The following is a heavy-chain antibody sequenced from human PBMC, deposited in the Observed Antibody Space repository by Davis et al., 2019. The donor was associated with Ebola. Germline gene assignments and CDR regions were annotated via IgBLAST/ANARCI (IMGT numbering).Heavy chain of an antibody. CDR2: ISSSGSTI. CDR1: GFTFSSYE. V-gene: IGHV3-48*03. J-gene: IGHJ6*02. Sequence: GGSLRLSCAASGFTFSSYEMNWVRQAPGKGLEWVSYISSSGSTIYYADSVKGRFTIPRDNSKNTLYLQMNSLRAEDTAVYYCAKEGVRYSGYDPRRYYGMDVWGQGTTVTVSS. CDR3: AKEGVRYSGYDPRRYYGMDV. D-gene: IGHD5-12*01.